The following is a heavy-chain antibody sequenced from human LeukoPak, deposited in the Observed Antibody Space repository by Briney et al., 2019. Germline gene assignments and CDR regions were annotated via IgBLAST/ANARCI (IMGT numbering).Heavy chain of an antibody. Sequence: GGSLRLSCVASGFPFSTYSMSWVRQPPGKGLEWVSIMYGHGETTYYPDSVKGRFTISRDSSKSTLYLQIHSLRAEDTAVYYCAKDQRPDSGYDIDYWGQGTLVTVSS. CDR1: GFPFSTYS. CDR3: AKDQRPDSGYDIDY. J-gene: IGHJ4*02. D-gene: IGHD5-12*01. V-gene: IGHV3-23*01. CDR2: MYGHGETT.